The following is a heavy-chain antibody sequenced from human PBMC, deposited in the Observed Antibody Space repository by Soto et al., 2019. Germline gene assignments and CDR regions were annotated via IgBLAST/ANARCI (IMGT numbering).Heavy chain of an antibody. CDR1: GYTFTSYG. J-gene: IGHJ4*02. V-gene: IGHV1-18*01. D-gene: IGHD4-17*01. CDR3: VRDLNGDTYY. Sequence: QVQLVQSGAEVKKPGASVKVSCKASGYTFTSYGISWVRQAPGQGLECMGWISAYNGNTNYAQNLQGRVTMTTDTYTRTAYMELRSLRSYDTAVYYCVRDLNGDTYYWGQGTLVTVSS. CDR2: ISAYNGNT.